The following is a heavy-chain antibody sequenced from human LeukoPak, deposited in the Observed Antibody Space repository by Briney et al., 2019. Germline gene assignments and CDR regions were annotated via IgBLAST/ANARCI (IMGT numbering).Heavy chain of an antibody. J-gene: IGHJ4*02. CDR1: GGSISSGGYY. CDR2: IYYSGST. D-gene: IGHD3-16*02. CDR3: ARNVITFGGVISHFDY. V-gene: IGHV4-31*03. Sequence: SQTLSLTCTVSGGSISSGGYYWSWIRQHPGKGLEWIGYIYYSGSTYYNPSLKSRVTISVDTSKNQFSLKLSSVTAADTAVYYCARNVITFGGVISHFDYWGQGTLATVSS.